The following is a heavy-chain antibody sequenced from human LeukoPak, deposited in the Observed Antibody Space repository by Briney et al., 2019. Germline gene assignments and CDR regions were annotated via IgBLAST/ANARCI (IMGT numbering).Heavy chain of an antibody. D-gene: IGHD1-26*01. CDR3: ARPRQSGRYAGFDH. CDR2: IYPGDSDT. V-gene: IGHV5-51*01. Sequence: GESLKISCKGSGYSFTNYWIAWVRQMPGKGLEWMGIIYPGDSDTRYSPSFQGRVTMSADKSISTAYLQLNNLKASDTAMYYCARPRQSGRYAGFDHWGQGTLVTVSS. CDR1: GYSFTNYW. J-gene: IGHJ4*02.